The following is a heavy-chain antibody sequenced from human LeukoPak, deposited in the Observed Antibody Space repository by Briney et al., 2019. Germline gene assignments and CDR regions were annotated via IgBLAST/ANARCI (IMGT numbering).Heavy chain of an antibody. CDR2: ISYSGNT. V-gene: IGHV4-59*08. J-gene: IGHJ4*02. Sequence: SETLSLTCTVSGGSISSYYWSWIRQPPGKGLEWIGYISYSGNTNYNPSLKSRVTISVDTSKNRFSLKLSSVTAADTAVYYCARHESSGDYFDYWGQGTLVTVSS. CDR1: GGSISSYY. D-gene: IGHD6-25*01. CDR3: ARHESSGDYFDY.